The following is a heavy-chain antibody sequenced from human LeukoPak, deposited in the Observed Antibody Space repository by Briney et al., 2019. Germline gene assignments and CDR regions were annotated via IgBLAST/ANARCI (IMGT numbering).Heavy chain of an antibody. CDR2: IKQDGSEK. D-gene: IGHD1-26*01. Sequence: GGSLRLSCAASGFIFSSYWMSWVRQAPGKGLEWVANIKQDGSEKYYVDSVKGRFTISRDNAKNSLYLQMNSLRAEDTAVYYCARGGGSYYRNFDYWGQGTLVTVSS. J-gene: IGHJ4*02. V-gene: IGHV3-7*01. CDR3: ARGGGSYYRNFDY. CDR1: GFIFSSYW.